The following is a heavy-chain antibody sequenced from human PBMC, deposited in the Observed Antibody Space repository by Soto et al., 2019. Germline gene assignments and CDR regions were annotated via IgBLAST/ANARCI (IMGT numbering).Heavy chain of an antibody. J-gene: IGHJ6*02. CDR2: IWYDGSNK. V-gene: IGHV3-33*01. CDR3: ARDTLPYSSHYYYYGMDV. D-gene: IGHD6-19*01. CDR1: GFTFSSYG. Sequence: GGSLRLSCAASGFTFSSYGMHWVRQAPGKGLERVAVIWYDGSNKYYADSVKGRFTISRDNSKNTLYLQMNSLRAEDTAVYYCARDTLPYSSHYYYYGMDVWGQGTTVTVSS.